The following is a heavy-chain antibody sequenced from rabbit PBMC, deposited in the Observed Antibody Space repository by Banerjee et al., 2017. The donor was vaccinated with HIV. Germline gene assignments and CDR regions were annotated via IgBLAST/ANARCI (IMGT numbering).Heavy chain of an antibody. CDR3: TRGLVVGVTL. CDR2: IDTGSSGST. V-gene: IGHV1S40*01. J-gene: IGHJ4*01. CDR1: GFTLSSYY. D-gene: IGHD4-1*01. Sequence: QSLEESGGGLVKPGASLTLTCTASGFTLSSYYMHWVRQAPGKGLEWIAYIDTGSSGSTYYASWAKGRFTVSKTSSTTVTLQMTSLTAADTATYFCTRGLVVGVTLWGQGTLVTVS.